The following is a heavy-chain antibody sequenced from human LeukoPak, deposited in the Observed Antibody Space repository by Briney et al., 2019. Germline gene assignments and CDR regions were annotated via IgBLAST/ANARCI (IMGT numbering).Heavy chain of an antibody. V-gene: IGHV3-48*04. CDR1: GFTFSSYS. Sequence: GGSLSLSCAASGFTFSSYSMNWVRQAPGKGLEWVSYISSSSSTIYYADSVKGRFTISRDNAKNSLYLQMNSLRAEDTAVYYCARAHLYYYYMDVWGKGTTVTVSS. CDR3: ARAHLYYYYMDV. CDR2: ISSSSSTI. J-gene: IGHJ6*03.